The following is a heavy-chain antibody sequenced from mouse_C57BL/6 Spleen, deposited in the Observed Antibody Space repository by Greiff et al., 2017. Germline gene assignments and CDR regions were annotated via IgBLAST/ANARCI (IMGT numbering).Heavy chain of an antibody. CDR1: GYTFTSYW. J-gene: IGHJ1*03. CDR3: ARYDGYYRGYFDV. Sequence: QVQLQQPGAELVMPGASVKLSCKASGYTFTSYWMHWVKQRPGQGLEWIGELDPSDSYTNYNQKFKGKSTLTVDKSSSTAYMQLSSLTSEDSAVYYCARYDGYYRGYFDVWGTGTTVTVSS. CDR2: LDPSDSYT. D-gene: IGHD2-3*01. V-gene: IGHV1-69*01.